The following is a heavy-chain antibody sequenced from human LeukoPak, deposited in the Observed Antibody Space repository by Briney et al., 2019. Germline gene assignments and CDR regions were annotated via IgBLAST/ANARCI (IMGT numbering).Heavy chain of an antibody. CDR1: GGSISSSSYY. V-gene: IGHV4-39*07. CDR2: IYYSGST. D-gene: IGHD4-17*01. J-gene: IGHJ5*02. CDR3: AREKLHYGDYVGDWFDP. Sequence: SETLSLTCTVSGGSISSSSYYWGWIRQPPGKGLEWIGSIYYSGSTYYNPSLKSRVTISVDTSKNQFSPKLSSVTAADTAVYYCAREKLHYGDYVGDWFDPWGQGTLVTVSS.